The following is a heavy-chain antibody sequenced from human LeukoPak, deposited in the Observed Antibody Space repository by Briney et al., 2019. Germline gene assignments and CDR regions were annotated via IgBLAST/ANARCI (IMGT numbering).Heavy chain of an antibody. V-gene: IGHV1-58*01. J-gene: IGHJ3*02. CDR1: GFTFTTSA. Sequence: GASVKVSCKASGFTFTTSAVQWVRQARGQRLEWIGRIVVGSRNTDHAQKFQGRLTITRDISTSTAYMELSSLTSDDTAVYYCAAVPNANAWYWDDAFDIWGQGTMVTVSS. D-gene: IGHD2-8*02. CDR3: AAVPNANAWYWDDAFDI. CDR2: IVVGSRNT.